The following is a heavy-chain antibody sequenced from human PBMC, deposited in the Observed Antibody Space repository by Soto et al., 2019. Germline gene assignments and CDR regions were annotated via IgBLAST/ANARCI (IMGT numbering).Heavy chain of an antibody. CDR1: GYTFTSYD. J-gene: IGHJ4*02. D-gene: IGHD2-2*02. V-gene: IGHV1-8*01. CDR3: AREGTIRGDDY. Sequence: QVQLVQSGAEVKKPGASVRVSCKASGYTFTSYDINWGRRAPGQGLEWMGWMNLNSGNTGYAQKFQGRVTMTRNTSISTAYMELSSLRSEDTAVYYCAREGTIRGDDYWGQGTLVTVSS. CDR2: MNLNSGNT.